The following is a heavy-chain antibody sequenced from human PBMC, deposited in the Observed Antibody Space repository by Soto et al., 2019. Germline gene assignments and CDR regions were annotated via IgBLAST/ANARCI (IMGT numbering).Heavy chain of an antibody. V-gene: IGHV3-7*05. J-gene: IGHJ4*02. CDR1: GFTFRDYW. CDR2: IKTDGSEK. CDR3: ASSMGRGGNDY. D-gene: IGHD3-10*01. Sequence: EVQLVESGGGLVQPGGSLRLSCAASGFTFRDYWMTWVRQAPGKGLECVANIKTDGSEKYYVDPVKGRFTISRDNAKNSPYLQMNSRKAEDTAVYSCASSMGRGGNDYWGQGTLVTVSS.